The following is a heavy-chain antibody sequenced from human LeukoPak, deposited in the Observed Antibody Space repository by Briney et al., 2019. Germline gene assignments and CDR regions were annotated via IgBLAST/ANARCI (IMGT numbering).Heavy chain of an antibody. CDR3: AKDNPIEKVPGLGPGS. CDR2: IQFHGSDI. D-gene: IGHD2-2*01. CDR1: GFTFINSG. J-gene: IGHJ5*02. V-gene: IGHV3-30*02. Sequence: GGSLRLSCAASGFTFINSGMHWVRQAPGRGLEWVAFIQFHGSDIFYADSVEGRFTISRDNSKNTLYLQMNSLRPEDTAVYYCAKDNPIEKVPGLGPGSWGQGTLVTVSS.